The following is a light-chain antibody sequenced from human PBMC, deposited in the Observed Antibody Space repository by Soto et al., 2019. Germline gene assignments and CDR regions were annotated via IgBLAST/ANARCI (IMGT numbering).Light chain of an antibody. CDR2: DVS. J-gene: IGLJ2*01. CDR1: GSDVGGYNY. V-gene: IGLV2-11*01. Sequence: QSVMTQPRWVSGSPGQSVTISCTGTGSDVGGYNYVSWYQQHPGKAPKLMIYDVSQWPSGVPDRFSGSKSGNTASLTISGLQAEDEADYYCCSYAGSYTLIFGGGTKLTVL. CDR3: CSYAGSYTLI.